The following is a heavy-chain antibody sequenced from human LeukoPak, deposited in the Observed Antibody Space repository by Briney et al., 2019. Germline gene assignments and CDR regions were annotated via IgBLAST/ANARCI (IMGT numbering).Heavy chain of an antibody. CDR1: GFTVSSNY. CDR2: IYSGGST. J-gene: IGHJ4*02. CDR3: EVSVWGSYRQLDY. D-gene: IGHD3-16*02. Sequence: PGGSLRLSCAASGFTVSSNYMSWVRQAPGNGLEWDSVIYSGGSTYYADSVKGRFTISRDNSKNTLYLQMNSLRAEDTAVYYCEVSVWGSYRQLDYWGQGTLVTVSS. V-gene: IGHV3-53*01.